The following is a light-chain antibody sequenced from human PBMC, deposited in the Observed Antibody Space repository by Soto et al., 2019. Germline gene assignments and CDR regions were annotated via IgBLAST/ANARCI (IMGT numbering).Light chain of an antibody. CDR1: QTVSSN. CDR2: GAS. V-gene: IGKV3-15*01. J-gene: IGKJ3*01. CDR3: QQYDKWVT. Sequence: EVVMTQSPETLSVSPGETATLSCRASQTVSSNLAWYQQKRGQAPRLLIYGASTRATSIPARFIGSGSGTEFTLTISSLQSEDFAVYYCQQYDKWVTFGPGTKVDPK.